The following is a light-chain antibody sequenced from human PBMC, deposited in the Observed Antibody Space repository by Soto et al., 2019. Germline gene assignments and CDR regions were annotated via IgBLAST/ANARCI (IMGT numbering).Light chain of an antibody. CDR3: AAWDDSLVV. J-gene: IGLJ2*01. CDR1: SSNIGSAY. Sequence: QSVLTQPPSASGTTGQTVTISCSGSSSNIGSAYIYWYQHLPGTAPKLLIYRNNQRPSGVPDRFSASKSGTSASLAISGLRSEDDADYYCAAWDDSLVVFGGGTKLTVL. V-gene: IGLV1-47*01. CDR2: RNN.